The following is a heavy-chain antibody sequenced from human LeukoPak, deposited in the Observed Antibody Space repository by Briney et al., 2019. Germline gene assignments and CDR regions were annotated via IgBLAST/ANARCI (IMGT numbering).Heavy chain of an antibody. CDR3: ARGGSGWTNYYYYYGMDV. CDR2: IYYSGST. V-gene: IGHV4-31*03. J-gene: IGHJ6*02. Sequence: SQTLSLTCTVSGGSISSGGYYWSWIRQHPGKGLEWIGYIYYSGSTYYNPSLKSRVTISVDTSKNQFSLKLSSVTAADTAVYYCARGGSGWTNYYYYYGMDVWGQGTTVTVSS. D-gene: IGHD6-19*01. CDR1: GGSISSGGYY.